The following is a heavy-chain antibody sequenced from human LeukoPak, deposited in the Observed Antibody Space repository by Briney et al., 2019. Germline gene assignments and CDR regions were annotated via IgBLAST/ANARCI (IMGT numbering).Heavy chain of an antibody. CDR3: ARRSSSWSFDY. Sequence: PSETLSLTCTVSGGSISSSTHYWGWVRQSPRKGLEWIGTIYYSGSTYYNPSLKSRVTISVDTSKNQFSLKLSSVTAADTAVYYCARRSSSWSFDYWGQGTLVTVSS. CDR2: IYYSGST. D-gene: IGHD6-13*01. V-gene: IGHV4-39*07. CDR1: GGSISSSTHY. J-gene: IGHJ4*02.